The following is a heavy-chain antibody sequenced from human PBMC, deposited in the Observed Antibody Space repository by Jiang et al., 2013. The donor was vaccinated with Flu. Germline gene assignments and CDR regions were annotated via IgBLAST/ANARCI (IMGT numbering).Heavy chain of an antibody. Sequence: GRSLRLSCTASGFTFGSYVMYWVRQAPGKGLEWVALISYDGSLKFYADSVKGRFTISRDNSQSTLFLQMDSLRPEDTAVYYCAAPLSPYCVGNCYSPGSWGQGTLVTVSS. V-gene: IGHV3-30*04. CDR3: AAPLSPYCVGNCYSPGS. D-gene: IGHD2-21*02. CDR2: ISYDGSLK. J-gene: IGHJ5*02. CDR1: GFTFGSYV.